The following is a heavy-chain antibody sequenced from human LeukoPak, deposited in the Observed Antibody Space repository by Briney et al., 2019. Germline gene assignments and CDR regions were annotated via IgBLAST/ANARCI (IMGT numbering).Heavy chain of an antibody. D-gene: IGHD2-15*01. J-gene: IGHJ3*02. CDR3: ARDRDGGFAFDI. CDR2: IMPNGETR. CDR1: GFSFSNYV. V-gene: IGHV3-64*01. Sequence: GGSLRLSCAASGFSFSNYVMHSVRQAPGKGLEYVSAIMPNGETRGYANSMKGRFTISRDNSKNTLYLQMGSLRAEDMAIYYCARDRDGGFAFDIWGQGTLVTVSS.